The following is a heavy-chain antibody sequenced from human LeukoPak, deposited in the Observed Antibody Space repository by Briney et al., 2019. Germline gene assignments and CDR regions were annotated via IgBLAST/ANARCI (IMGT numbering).Heavy chain of an antibody. D-gene: IGHD3-22*01. V-gene: IGHV1-24*01. CDR3: AADGGLLLNS. J-gene: IGHJ4*02. CDR2: FDPEDGKP. Sequence: ASVKVSCKVPGYTLTGLSMHWVRQAPGKGLEWMGGFDPEDGKPIYAQKFQGRVTMTEDTSTDTTYMELSSLRSEDTAVYYCAADGGLLLNSWGQGTLVTVSS. CDR1: GYTLTGLS.